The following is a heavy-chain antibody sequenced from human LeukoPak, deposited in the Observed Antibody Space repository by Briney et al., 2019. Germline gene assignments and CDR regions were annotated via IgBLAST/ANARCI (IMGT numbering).Heavy chain of an antibody. CDR3: ARGNPPMTTVTHNWFDP. CDR2: INHSGST. CDR1: GESFSGYY. Sequence: SETLSLTCAVYGESFSGYYWSWIRQPPGKGLEWIGEINHSGSTNYNPSLKSRVTISVDTSKNQFSLKLSSVTAADTAVYYCARGNPPMTTVTHNWFDPWGQGTLVTVSS. V-gene: IGHV4-34*01. J-gene: IGHJ5*02. D-gene: IGHD4-11*01.